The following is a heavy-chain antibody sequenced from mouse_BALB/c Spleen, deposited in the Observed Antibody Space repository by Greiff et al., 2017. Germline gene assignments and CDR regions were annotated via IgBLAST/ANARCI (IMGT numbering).Heavy chain of an antibody. V-gene: IGHV1-18*01. CDR3: AREEAWFAY. CDR2: VNPNNGGT. CDR1: GYSFTGYY. J-gene: IGHJ3*01. Sequence: VQLQQSGPDLVKPGASVKLSCKASGYSFTGYYMHWVKQSHGKSLEWIGSVNPNNGGTSYNQKFKGKAILAVDKSSSTAYMELRSLTSEDAAVYYCAREEAWFAYWGQGTLVTVSA.